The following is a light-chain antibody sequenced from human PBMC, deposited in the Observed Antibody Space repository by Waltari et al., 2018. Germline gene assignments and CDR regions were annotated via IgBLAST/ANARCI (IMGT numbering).Light chain of an antibody. J-gene: IGKJ4*01. CDR1: QSISVW. CDR3: QQYNSFSTT. CDR2: RAS. V-gene: IGKV1-5*03. Sequence: DIQMTQSPSTLSASVGDRVTITCRASQSISVWLAWYQQKPGRAPKLLIFRASSLESGVPSRFSGSGSGTEFTLTISSLQPDDFATYYCQQYNSFSTTFGGETKVESK.